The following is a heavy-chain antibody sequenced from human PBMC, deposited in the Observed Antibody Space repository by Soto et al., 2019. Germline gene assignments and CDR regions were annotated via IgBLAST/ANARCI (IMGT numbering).Heavy chain of an antibody. J-gene: IGHJ6*03. V-gene: IGHV3-30*18. CDR2: ISYDGSNK. CDR1: GFTFSSYG. CDR3: AKEGQYYDFWSGYYMDV. D-gene: IGHD3-3*01. Sequence: QVQLVESGGGVVQPGRSLRLSCAASGFTFSSYGMHWVRQAPGKGLEWVAVISYDGSNKYYADSVKGRFTISRDNSKNTLYLQMNSPRAEDTAVYYCAKEGQYYDFWSGYYMDVWGKGTTVTVSS.